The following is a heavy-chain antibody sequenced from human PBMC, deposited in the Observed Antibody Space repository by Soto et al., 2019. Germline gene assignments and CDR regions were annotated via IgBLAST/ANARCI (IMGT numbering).Heavy chain of an antibody. J-gene: IGHJ4*02. V-gene: IGHV3-33*05. Sequence: QMQLVESGGGVVQPGRSLRLSCVASGFPFREFGMHWVRQAPGKGLEWVALISYDGSDYADSVKGRFTISRDDSRDTLFLHMDNLRPDDTGVHYCAQRWNYYLDFWGQGTLVAVSS. CDR3: AQRWNYYLDF. D-gene: IGHD4-17*01. CDR1: GFPFREFG. CDR2: ISYDGSD.